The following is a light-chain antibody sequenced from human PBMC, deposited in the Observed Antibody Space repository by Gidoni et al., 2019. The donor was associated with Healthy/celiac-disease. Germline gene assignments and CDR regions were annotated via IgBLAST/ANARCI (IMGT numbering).Light chain of an antibody. CDR1: QGIRND. V-gene: IGKV1-6*01. CDR3: LQDYNYPRT. CDR2: AAS. Sequence: IQMTKPPSSLSASVGHSVTITCRASQGIRNDLGWYKQKPGKAPKLLIYAASSLQSGVPSRFSGSGSGTDFTLTISSLQPEDFATYYCLQDYNYPRTFGQGTKVEIK. J-gene: IGKJ1*01.